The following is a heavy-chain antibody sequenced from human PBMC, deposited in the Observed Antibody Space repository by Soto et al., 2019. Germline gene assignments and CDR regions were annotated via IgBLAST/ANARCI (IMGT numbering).Heavy chain of an antibody. CDR2: IWYDGSNK. D-gene: IGHD1-26*01. CDR1: GFTFSSYG. Sequence: QVQLVESGGGVVQPGRSLRLSCAASGFTFSSYGMHWVRQAPGKGLEWVAVIWYDGSNKYYADSVKGRFTISRDNSKNTLYLQMNSLRAEDTAVYYCARAGVGATFGCFMGAFDIWGQGTMVTVSS. V-gene: IGHV3-33*01. CDR3: ARAGVGATFGCFMGAFDI. J-gene: IGHJ3*02.